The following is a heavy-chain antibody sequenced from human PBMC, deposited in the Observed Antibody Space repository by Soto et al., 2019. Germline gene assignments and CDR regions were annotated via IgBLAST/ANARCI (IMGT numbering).Heavy chain of an antibody. V-gene: IGHV1-18*01. CDR3: ARELKYYYDSSGYPFDY. CDR1: GYTFTSYA. D-gene: IGHD3-22*01. CDR2: ISAYNGNT. J-gene: IGHJ4*02. Sequence: SVKVSCKASGYTFTSYAIIWVRQAPGQGLEWMGWISAYNGNTNYAQKLQGRVTMTTDTSTSTAYMELRSLRSDDTAVYYCARELKYYYDSSGYPFDYWGQGTLVTVS.